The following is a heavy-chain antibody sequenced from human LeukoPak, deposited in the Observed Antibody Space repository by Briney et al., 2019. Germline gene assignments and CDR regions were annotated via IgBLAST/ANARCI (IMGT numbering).Heavy chain of an antibody. J-gene: IGHJ4*02. CDR1: GFTFSSYG. V-gene: IGHV3-30*18. D-gene: IGHD6-19*01. CDR2: ISYDGSNK. CDR3: AKDKGPAGDSSGWRYYFDY. Sequence: QPGRSLRLSCAASGFTFSSYGRHWVRQAPGKGLEWVAVISYDGSNKYYPDSVKGRFTISRDNSKNTLYLQMTSMRAEDTVVYYCAKDKGPAGDSSGWRYYFDYWGQGTLVTVSS.